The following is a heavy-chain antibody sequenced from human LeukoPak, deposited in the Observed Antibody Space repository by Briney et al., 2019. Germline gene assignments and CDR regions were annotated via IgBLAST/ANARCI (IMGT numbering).Heavy chain of an antibody. CDR3: ARGYSSSQNDY. CDR2: INPNSGGT. D-gene: IGHD6-6*01. J-gene: IGHJ4*02. Sequence: ASVKVSCKASGYTFTGYYVHWVRQAPGQGLEWMGRINPNSGGTNYGQKFQGRVTMTRDTSISTAYMELSRLRYDDTAVYYCARGYSSSQNDYWGQGTLVTVSS. V-gene: IGHV1-2*06. CDR1: GYTFTGYY.